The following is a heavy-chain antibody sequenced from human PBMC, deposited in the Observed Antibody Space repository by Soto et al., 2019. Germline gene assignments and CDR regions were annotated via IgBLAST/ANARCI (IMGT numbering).Heavy chain of an antibody. D-gene: IGHD3-3*01. CDR3: ARDNYDFWSGYRQNYGMDV. Sequence: VASVKVSCKASGYIFTGYYMHWVRQAPGQGLEWMGWINPNSGGTNYAQKFQGRVTMTRDTSISTAYMELSRLRSDDTAVYYCARDNYDFWSGYRQNYGMDVWGQGTTVTVSS. CDR2: INPNSGGT. V-gene: IGHV1-2*02. CDR1: GYIFTGYY. J-gene: IGHJ6*02.